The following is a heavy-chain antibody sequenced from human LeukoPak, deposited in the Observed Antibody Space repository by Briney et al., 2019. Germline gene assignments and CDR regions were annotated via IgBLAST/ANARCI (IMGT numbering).Heavy chain of an antibody. CDR2: IIPIFGTA. Sequence: GGSLRLSCAASGGTFSSYAISWVRQAPGQGLEWMGRIIPIFGTANYAQKFQGRVTITTDESTSTAYMELSSLRSEDTAVYYCAREGIVVVTDAFDIWGQGTMVTVSS. D-gene: IGHD2-21*02. V-gene: IGHV1-69*05. J-gene: IGHJ3*02. CDR3: AREGIVVVTDAFDI. CDR1: GGTFSSYA.